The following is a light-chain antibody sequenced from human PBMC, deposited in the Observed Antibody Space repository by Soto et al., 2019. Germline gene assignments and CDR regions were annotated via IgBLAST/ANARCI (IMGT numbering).Light chain of an antibody. CDR3: QQRSNWPLA. Sequence: ESVLTQSPATLSLSPGERATLSCRASQSVSSYLAWYQQKPGQAPRLLIYDASNRAPGIPARFSGSGSGTDFTLTISSLEPEDFAVYYCQQRSNWPLAFGGGTKVEIK. V-gene: IGKV3-11*01. J-gene: IGKJ4*01. CDR2: DAS. CDR1: QSVSSY.